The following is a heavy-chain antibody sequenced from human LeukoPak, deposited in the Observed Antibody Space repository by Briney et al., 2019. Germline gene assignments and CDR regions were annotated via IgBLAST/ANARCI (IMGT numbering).Heavy chain of an antibody. CDR2: INHSGST. CDR3: ARGAGGITGTTFFDY. Sequence: SETLSLTCAVSGGSFSGYYWSWIRQPPGKGLEWIGEINHSGSTNYNPSLKSRVTISVDTSKNQFSLKLSSVTAADTAVYYCARGAGGITGTTFFDYWGQGTLVTVSS. D-gene: IGHD1-7*01. CDR1: GGSFSGYY. J-gene: IGHJ4*02. V-gene: IGHV4-34*01.